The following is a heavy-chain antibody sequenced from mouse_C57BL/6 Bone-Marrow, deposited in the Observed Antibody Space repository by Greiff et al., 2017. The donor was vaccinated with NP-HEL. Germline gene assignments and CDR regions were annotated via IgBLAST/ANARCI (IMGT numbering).Heavy chain of an antibody. J-gene: IGHJ3*01. CDR2: IYPRSGNT. D-gene: IGHD1-1*01. CDR3: ARYPSTVVPSFAY. Sequence: QVHVKQSGAELARPGASVKLSCKASGYTFTSYGISWVKQRTGQGLEWIGEIYPRSGNTYYNEKFKGKATLTADKSSSTAYMELRSLTSEDSAVYFCARYPSTVVPSFAYWGQGTLVTVSA. V-gene: IGHV1-81*01. CDR1: GYTFTSYG.